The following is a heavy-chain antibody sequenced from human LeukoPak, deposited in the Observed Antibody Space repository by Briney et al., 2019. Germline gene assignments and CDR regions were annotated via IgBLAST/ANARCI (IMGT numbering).Heavy chain of an antibody. Sequence: GGSLRLSCSTSGFTFSSYSMNWVRQAPGKGLEWVSYISSSSSTIYYADSVKGRFTISRDNAKNSLYLQMNSLRAEDTAVYYCARESHSSSWYCSDYWGQGTLVTVSS. CDR2: ISSSSSTI. D-gene: IGHD6-13*01. CDR3: ARESHSSSWYCSDY. CDR1: GFTFSSYS. V-gene: IGHV3-48*04. J-gene: IGHJ4*02.